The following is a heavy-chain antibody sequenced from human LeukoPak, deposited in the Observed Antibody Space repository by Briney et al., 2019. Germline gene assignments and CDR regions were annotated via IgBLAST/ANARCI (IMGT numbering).Heavy chain of an antibody. J-gene: IGHJ4*02. CDR3: ARDVWGAVAGTATPD. CDR2: ISAYNGNT. V-gene: IGHV1-18*01. CDR1: GYTFSTYG. D-gene: IGHD6-19*01. Sequence: GASVKVSCKTSGYTFSTYGISWVRQAPGQGLEWMGWISAYNGNTNYAQKLQGRVTMTTDTSTSTAYMELRSLRSDDTAVYYCARDVWGAVAGTATPDWGQGTLVTVSS.